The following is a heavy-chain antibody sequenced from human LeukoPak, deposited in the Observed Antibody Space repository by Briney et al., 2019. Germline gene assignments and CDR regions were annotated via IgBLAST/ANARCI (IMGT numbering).Heavy chain of an antibody. CDR2: IRSKANSYAT. CDR3: TRHQAVAG. D-gene: IGHD6-19*01. CDR1: WLTFSCSV. Sequence: GGSLRLSCAASWLTFSCSVMHWVRQASGKGLEWVGRIRSKANSYATAYAASVKGRFTISRDDSKNTAYLQMNSLKIEDTAVYYCTRHQAVAGWGQGTLVTVSS. V-gene: IGHV3-73*01. J-gene: IGHJ4*02.